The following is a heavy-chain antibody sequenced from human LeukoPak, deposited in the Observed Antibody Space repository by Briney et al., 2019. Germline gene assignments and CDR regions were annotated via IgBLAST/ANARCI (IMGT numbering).Heavy chain of an antibody. CDR2: IFSSGNT. D-gene: IGHD6-13*01. Sequence: PSDTLSLTCTVSGGSINSYYWSWIRQPAGKGLEGIGRIFSSGNTIYNPSPQSRVTMSVDTSKNQFSLKLSSVTAADTAVYYCARGGYSSSWPRDYYYYYYMDVWGKGTTVTVSS. J-gene: IGHJ6*03. V-gene: IGHV4-4*07. CDR3: ARGGYSSSWPRDYYYYYYMDV. CDR1: GGSINSYY.